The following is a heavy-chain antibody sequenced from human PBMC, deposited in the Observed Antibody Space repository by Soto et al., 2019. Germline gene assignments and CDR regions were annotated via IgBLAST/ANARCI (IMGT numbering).Heavy chain of an antibody. CDR3: AHAYGGRSLY. CDR1: GFSLTTDRVG. D-gene: IGHD1-26*01. V-gene: IGHV2-5*02. J-gene: IGHJ4*02. CDR2: IYWDDSK. Sequence: QITLKESGPTLVKPTQTLTLTCTFSGFSLTTDRVGVGWIRQPPGEALEWLAVIYWDDSKTYRPSLESRLTTTKDTSKNQVALTMTNTDSLDTATYYCAHAYGGRSLYWGQGPLVTVSS.